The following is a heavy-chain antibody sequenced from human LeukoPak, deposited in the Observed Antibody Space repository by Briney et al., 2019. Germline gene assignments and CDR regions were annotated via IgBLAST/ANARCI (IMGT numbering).Heavy chain of an antibody. Sequence: SETLSLTCTVSGGSISSSSYYWGWIRQPPGKGLEWIGSIYYSGSTYYNPSLKSRVTISVDTSKNQFSLKLSSVTAADTAVYYCARSGYSYLAGIYYWGQGTLVTVS. J-gene: IGHJ4*02. CDR2: IYYSGST. CDR3: ARSGYSYLAGIYY. V-gene: IGHV4-39*01. CDR1: GGSISSSSYY. D-gene: IGHD5-18*01.